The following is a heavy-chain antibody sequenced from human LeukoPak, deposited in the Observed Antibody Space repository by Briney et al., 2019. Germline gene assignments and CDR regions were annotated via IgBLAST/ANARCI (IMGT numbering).Heavy chain of an antibody. CDR3: AKPLYGGNTV. CDR1: GFTFSTYA. V-gene: IGHV3-23*01. CDR2: ISGNGVTT. D-gene: IGHD4-23*01. Sequence: GGSLTLSCAASGFTFSTYAMGWVRQAPGEGLRWVSSISGNGVTTYYADSVKGRFTISRDNSKDTLYLQMNSLRAEDTALYYCAKPLYGGNTVWGQGTLVTVSS. J-gene: IGHJ4*02.